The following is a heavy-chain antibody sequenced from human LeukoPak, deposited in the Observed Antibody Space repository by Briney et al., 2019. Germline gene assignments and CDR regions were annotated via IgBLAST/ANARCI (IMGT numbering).Heavy chain of an antibody. Sequence: GGSLRLSCAASDVTFSTFTMHWVRQAPGKGLEWVSSISSSSRTVNYADSVQGRFIVSRDNANNSMFLQMNDLRREDTAVYYCAKGSPRGGLDSCGQGTLVTVSS. D-gene: IGHD1-14*01. CDR2: ISSSSRTV. J-gene: IGHJ4*02. V-gene: IGHV3-48*01. CDR1: DVTFSTFT. CDR3: AKGSPRGGLDS.